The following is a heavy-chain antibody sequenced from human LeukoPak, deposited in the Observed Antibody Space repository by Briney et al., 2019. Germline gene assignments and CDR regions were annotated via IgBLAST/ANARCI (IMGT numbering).Heavy chain of an antibody. J-gene: IGHJ4*02. CDR2: ILASGSPT. V-gene: IGHV3-23*01. CDR3: AKDLRPDGVDNFDH. Sequence: GGSLRLSCAASGFSFNSYTMNWVRQAPGKGLQWVANILASGSPTYYADSVKGRFIISRDNSKNTVYLQMNSLRVEDTAIYYCAKDLRPDGVDNFDHWGQGILVTVSS. CDR1: GFSFNSYT. D-gene: IGHD2-8*01.